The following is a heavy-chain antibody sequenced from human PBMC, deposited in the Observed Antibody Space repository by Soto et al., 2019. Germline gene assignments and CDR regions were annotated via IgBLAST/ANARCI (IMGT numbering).Heavy chain of an antibody. D-gene: IGHD4-17*01. V-gene: IGHV1-69*13. CDR1: GGTFSSYA. Sequence: GASVKVSCKASGGTFSSYAISWVRQAPGQGLEWMGGIIPIFGTANYAQKFQGRVTITADESTSTAYMELSSLRSEDTAVYYCARGYYGGNSGLYYYYYGMDVWGQGTTVTVSS. CDR2: IIPIFGTA. J-gene: IGHJ6*02. CDR3: ARGYYGGNSGLYYYYYGMDV.